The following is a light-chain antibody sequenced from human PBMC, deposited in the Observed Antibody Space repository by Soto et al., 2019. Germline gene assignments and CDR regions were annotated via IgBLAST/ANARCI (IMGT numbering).Light chain of an antibody. V-gene: IGLV2-23*02. CDR3: CSYAGSSTPSYV. CDR1: SGDIGSYNR. CDR2: EVT. Sequence: QSVLTQPASVSGSPGQSITISCTGTSGDIGSYNRVSWYQQHPGKAPKLIIYEVTDRPSGVSNRFSGSKSGNTASLTISGLQAEDEAEYYCCSYAGSSTPSYVFGTGTKVTVL. J-gene: IGLJ1*01.